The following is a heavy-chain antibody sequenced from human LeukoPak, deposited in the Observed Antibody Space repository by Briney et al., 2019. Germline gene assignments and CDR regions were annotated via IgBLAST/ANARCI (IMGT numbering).Heavy chain of an antibody. J-gene: IGHJ4*02. V-gene: IGHV3-23*01. D-gene: IGHD2-15*01. CDR1: GFNFANHA. CDR2: ISGGGDIT. CDR3: VREDTPAAANY. Sequence: GGSLRLSCAASGFNFANHAMSWVRQTAGKGLEWVSAISGGGDITYYADSVKGRFTIPRDNSKDTLFLQMHSLRPGDTAVYYCVREDTPAAANYWGQGTLVTISS.